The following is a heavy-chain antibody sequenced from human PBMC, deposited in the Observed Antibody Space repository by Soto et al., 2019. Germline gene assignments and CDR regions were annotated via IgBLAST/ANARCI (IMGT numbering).Heavy chain of an antibody. D-gene: IGHD4-4*01. V-gene: IGHV1-69*01. CDR2: IIPVIDTA. CDR3: AGSSKDSTGEYFQH. CDR1: GDTFINYA. J-gene: IGHJ1*01. Sequence: QVHLVQSGAEVQKPGSSVKVSCKASGDTFINYAINWVRQAPGQGFEWIGGIIPVIDTADYAQKLQGRVTITADESTGTAYMDLSSLTSDDSAVYYCAGSSKDSTGEYFQHWGQGTLVTVSS.